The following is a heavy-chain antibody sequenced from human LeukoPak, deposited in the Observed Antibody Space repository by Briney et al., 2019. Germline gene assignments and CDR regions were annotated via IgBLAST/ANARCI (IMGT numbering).Heavy chain of an antibody. CDR2: ISAYNGNT. J-gene: IGHJ4*02. CDR3: AREDCTNGVCYTPFDY. CDR1: GYTFTSYG. V-gene: IGHV1-18*01. Sequence: ASVRVSCTASGYTFTSYGISWVRRAPGQGLEWMAWISAYNGNTNYAQRLQGRVTMTTDKSKSTVYMQMSSLRSEDTAVYYCAREDCTNGVCYTPFDYWGQGTLVTVSS. D-gene: IGHD2-8*01.